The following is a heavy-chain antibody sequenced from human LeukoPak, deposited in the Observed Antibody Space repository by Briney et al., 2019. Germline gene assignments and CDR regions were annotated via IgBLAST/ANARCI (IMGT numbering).Heavy chain of an antibody. J-gene: IGHJ3*02. CDR2: IYYSGST. CDR3: ARSVSWGLLVRDDAFDI. CDR1: GGSISSGGYY. Sequence: KPSQTLSLTCTVSGGSISSGGYYWGWIRQHPGKGLEWIGYIYYSGSTYYNPSLKSRVTTSVDTSKKQFSLKLRSVTAADTAVYYCARSVSWGLLVRDDAFDIWGQGTMVTVSS. V-gene: IGHV4-31*03. D-gene: IGHD2-21*01.